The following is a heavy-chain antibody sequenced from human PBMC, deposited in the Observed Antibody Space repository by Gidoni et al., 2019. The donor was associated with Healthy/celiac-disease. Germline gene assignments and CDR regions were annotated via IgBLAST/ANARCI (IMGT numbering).Heavy chain of an antibody. V-gene: IGHV3-53*01. D-gene: IGHD3-22*01. CDR3: ARLDSSDY. CDR1: GFTVSRNY. CDR2: IYSGGST. Sequence: EVQPVESGGGLIQRGGSLGLSFAASGFTVSRNYISWVRQAPGEGLECVSVIYSGGSTYYADSVKGRFTISRDNSKNTLYLQMNSLGAEDTAVYYCARLDSSDYWGQGALVTVSS. J-gene: IGHJ4*02.